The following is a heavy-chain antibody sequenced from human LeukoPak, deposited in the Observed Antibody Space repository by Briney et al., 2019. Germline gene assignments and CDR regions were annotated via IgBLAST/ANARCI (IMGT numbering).Heavy chain of an antibody. J-gene: IGHJ4*02. V-gene: IGHV1-2*02. CDR3: ARARGYSYGTFDY. Sequence: ASVKVSCKASGYTFIGYYMHWVRQAPGQGLEWMGWINPNSGGTNYAQKFQGRVTMTRDTSISTAYMELSRLRSDDTAVYYCARARGYSYGTFDYWGQGTLVTVSS. CDR2: INPNSGGT. D-gene: IGHD5-18*01. CDR1: GYTFIGYY.